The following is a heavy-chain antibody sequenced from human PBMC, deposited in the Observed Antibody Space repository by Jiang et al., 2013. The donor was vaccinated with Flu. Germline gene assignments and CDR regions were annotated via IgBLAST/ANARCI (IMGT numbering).Heavy chain of an antibody. V-gene: IGHV1-46*01. CDR1: GYTFTSYY. Sequence: GAEVKKPGASVKVSCKASGYTFTSYYMHWVRQAPGQGLEWMGIISPSGGSATYAQKFQGRVTMTRDTSTNTEYMELSSLRSEDTAVYYCARDSSRDYYGSGSYDYWGQGTLVTVSS. J-gene: IGHJ4*02. CDR2: ISPSGGSA. CDR3: ARDSSRDYYGSGSYDY. D-gene: IGHD3-10*01.